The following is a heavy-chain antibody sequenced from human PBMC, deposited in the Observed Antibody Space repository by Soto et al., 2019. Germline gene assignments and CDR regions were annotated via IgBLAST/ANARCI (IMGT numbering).Heavy chain of an antibody. CDR1: RGSISTYY. V-gene: IGHV4-59*01. D-gene: IGHD3-10*01. CDR2: IYNSGST. Sequence: SVTLSLTCAPSRGSISTYYWSWIRRPPGKGLEWIGYIYNSGSTHSNPSLQSRVTISVDTSKNQFSLKLSSVTAADTAIYYCARARITMVREVIKYNMDVWGQGTTVTVSS. J-gene: IGHJ6*02. CDR3: ARARITMVREVIKYNMDV.